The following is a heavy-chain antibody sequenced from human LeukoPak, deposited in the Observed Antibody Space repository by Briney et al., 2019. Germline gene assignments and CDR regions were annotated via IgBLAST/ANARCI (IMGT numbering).Heavy chain of an antibody. CDR1: GFTFSSYW. D-gene: IGHD4-17*01. J-gene: IGHJ3*02. CDR3: AREGDGDYVSDAFDI. CDR2: INSDGSST. Sequence: GGSLRLSCAASGFTFSSYWMHWVRQAPGKGLVWVSRINSDGSSTSYADSVKGRFTISRDNAKNTLYLQMNSLRAEDTAVYYCAREGDGDYVSDAFDIWGQGTMVTVSS. V-gene: IGHV3-74*01.